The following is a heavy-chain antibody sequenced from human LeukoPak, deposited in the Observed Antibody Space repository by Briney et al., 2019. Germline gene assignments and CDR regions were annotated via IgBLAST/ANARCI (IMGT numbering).Heavy chain of an antibody. CDR3: ASVYSSSWYDHWFDP. V-gene: IGHV4-30-2*01. J-gene: IGHJ5*02. CDR2: IYHSGST. D-gene: IGHD6-13*01. Sequence: PSQTLSLTCAVSGGSISSGGYSWSWIRQPPGKGLEWIGYIYHSGSTYYNPSLKSRVTISVDRSKNQFSLKLSSVTAADTAVYYCASVYSSSWYDHWFDPWGQETLVTVSS. CDR1: GGSISSGGYS.